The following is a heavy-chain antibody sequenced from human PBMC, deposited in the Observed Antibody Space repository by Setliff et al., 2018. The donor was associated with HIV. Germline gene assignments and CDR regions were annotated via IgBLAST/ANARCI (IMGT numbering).Heavy chain of an antibody. Sequence: ASVKVSCKASGYTFTSHYMHWVRQAPGQGLEWMGIINPSSGSTTYAQEFQGRVTMTRDTSTSTVYMELSSLRSEDTAVYYCARDPAPSSSASYFQHWGQGTPVTVSS. V-gene: IGHV1-46*01. J-gene: IGHJ1*01. CDR1: GYTFTSHY. D-gene: IGHD6-6*01. CDR3: ARDPAPSSSASYFQH. CDR2: INPSSGST.